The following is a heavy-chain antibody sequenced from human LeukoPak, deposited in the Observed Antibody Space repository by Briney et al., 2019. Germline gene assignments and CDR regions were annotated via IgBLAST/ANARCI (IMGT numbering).Heavy chain of an antibody. D-gene: IGHD6-13*01. Sequence: SETLSLTCAVYGGSFSGYYWSWIRQPPGKGLEWIGEINHSGSTNYNPSLKSRVTISVGTSKNQFSLKLSSVTAADTAVYYCARVHVIYSRSWYYYYGMDVWGQGTTVTVSS. CDR2: INHSGST. J-gene: IGHJ6*02. V-gene: IGHV4-34*01. CDR3: ARVHVIYSRSWYYYYGMDV. CDR1: GGSFSGYY.